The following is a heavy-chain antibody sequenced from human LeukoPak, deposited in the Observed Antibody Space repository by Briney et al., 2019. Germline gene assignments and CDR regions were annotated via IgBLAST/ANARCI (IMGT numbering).Heavy chain of an antibody. V-gene: IGHV4-59*01. J-gene: IGHJ6*03. D-gene: IGHD5-18*01. CDR1: GGSISSYY. CDR2: IYYSGGT. CDR3: ARDLYRGGIQNFYYYMDV. Sequence: SETLSLTCTVSGGSISSYYWSWIRQPPGKGLEWIGYIYYSGGTNYNPSLKSRVTISVDTSKNQFSLKLSSVTAADTAVYYCARDLYRGGIQNFYYYMDVWGKGTTVTVSS.